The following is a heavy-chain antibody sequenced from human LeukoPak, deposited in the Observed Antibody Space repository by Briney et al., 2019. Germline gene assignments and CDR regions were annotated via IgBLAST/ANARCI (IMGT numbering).Heavy chain of an antibody. CDR3: ARNTVTTTGIDY. Sequence: HSETLSLTCAVYGGSFSGYYWSWIRQPAGKGLEWIGEINHSGSTYYNLSLMRRVTISVDPSKNQFSQKLSSVTAADTAVYYCARNTVTTTGIDYWGQGTLVTVSS. J-gene: IGHJ4*02. CDR2: INHSGST. D-gene: IGHD4-11*01. CDR1: GGSFSGYY. V-gene: IGHV4-34*01.